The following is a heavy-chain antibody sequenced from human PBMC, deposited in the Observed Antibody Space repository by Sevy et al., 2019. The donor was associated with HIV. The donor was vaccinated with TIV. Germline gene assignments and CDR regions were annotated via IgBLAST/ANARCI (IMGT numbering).Heavy chain of an antibody. V-gene: IGHV1-18*01. J-gene: IGHJ4*02. CDR3: ARDSYYDSSGYYYVPYFDH. CDR1: GYTFTSYG. CDR2: ISAYNGNT. Sequence: ASVKVSCKASGYTFTSYGISWVRQAPGQGLEWMGWISAYNGNTNYAQKLKGRVTMTTDTSTSTAYMELRSLRSDDTAVYYCARDSYYDSSGYYYVPYFDHWGQGTLVTVSS. D-gene: IGHD3-22*01.